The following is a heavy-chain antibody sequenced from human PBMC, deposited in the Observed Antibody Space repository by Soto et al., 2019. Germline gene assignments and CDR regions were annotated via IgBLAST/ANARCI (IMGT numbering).Heavy chain of an antibody. J-gene: IGHJ6*02. CDR2: IYPGDSDT. D-gene: IGHD4-4*01. V-gene: IGHV5-51*01. Sequence: GESRKISCKGSGDTFTDYWIGWVRQLPVKGLEWMGIIYPGDSDTRYSPSFQGHVTITVDNSTSTAYLKWNTLKASETAMYYCARYISNFRYYCYAMDVWGQWTTVTLSS. CDR3: ARYISNFRYYCYAMDV. CDR1: GDTFTDYW.